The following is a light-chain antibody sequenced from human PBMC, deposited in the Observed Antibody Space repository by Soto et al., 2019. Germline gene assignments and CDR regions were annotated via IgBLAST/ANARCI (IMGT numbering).Light chain of an antibody. CDR2: DVS. V-gene: IGLV2-11*01. CDR1: SSDVGGYNY. CDR3: VSYTTSASYV. Sequence: QSALTQPRSVSGSPGQSVTISCTGTSSDVGGYNYVSWYQQHPGKAPKLMIYDVSKRPSGVPDRFSGSKSGNTASLTISGLQAEDEADYYCVSYTTSASYVFGTGTKLTVL. J-gene: IGLJ1*01.